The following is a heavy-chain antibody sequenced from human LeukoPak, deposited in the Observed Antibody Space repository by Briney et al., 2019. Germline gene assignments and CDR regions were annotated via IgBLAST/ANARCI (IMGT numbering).Heavy chain of an antibody. J-gene: IGHJ6*03. D-gene: IGHD2-21*02. Sequence: SETLSLTCGVDGGSFSGYDWTWVRQPPGKGLEWIGQINSGGDTNYNASLKSRVTISVDTSKNQFSLKVTSVTAADTAVYYCARGLGWQVTPMGLFYMDVWGEGATVIASS. CDR1: GGSFSGYD. CDR2: INSGGDT. CDR3: ARGLGWQVTPMGLFYMDV. V-gene: IGHV4-34*01.